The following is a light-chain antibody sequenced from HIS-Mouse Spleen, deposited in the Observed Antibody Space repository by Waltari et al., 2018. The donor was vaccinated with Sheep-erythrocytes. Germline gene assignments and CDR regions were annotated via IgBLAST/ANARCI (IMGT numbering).Light chain of an antibody. Sequence: SYVLTQPPSVSVAPGQTARITCGGNNIGSKSVHWYQQKPGQAPVLVVYDDSDRPSGLPCRFSGSNSGNTATLTISRVEAGDEADYYCQVWDSSSDHPVFGGGTKLTVL. CDR2: DDS. V-gene: IGLV3-21*02. CDR3: QVWDSSSDHPV. CDR1: NIGSKS. J-gene: IGLJ3*02.